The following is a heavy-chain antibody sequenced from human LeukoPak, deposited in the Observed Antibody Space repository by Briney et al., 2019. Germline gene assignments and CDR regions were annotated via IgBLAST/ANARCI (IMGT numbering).Heavy chain of an antibody. V-gene: IGHV3-30*02. Sequence: GGSLRLSCAASGFTFSSYGMHWVRQAPGKGLEWVAFIRYDGSNKYYADSVKGRFTISRDNSKNTLYLQMNSLRAEDTAVYYCARVNSAMDYGSPAEIYYYYYMDVWGKGTTVTISS. CDR2: IRYDGSNK. CDR3: ARVNSAMDYGSPAEIYYYYYMDV. CDR1: GFTFSSYG. D-gene: IGHD3-10*01. J-gene: IGHJ6*03.